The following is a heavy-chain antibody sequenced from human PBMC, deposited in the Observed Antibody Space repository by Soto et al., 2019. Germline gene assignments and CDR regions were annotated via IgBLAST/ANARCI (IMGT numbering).Heavy chain of an antibody. CDR2: IYWDDDK. J-gene: IGHJ3*02. CDR3: AHRRIAAAINAFDI. V-gene: IGHV2-5*02. D-gene: IGHD6-13*01. CDR1: GFSLSTSGVG. Sequence: QITLKESGPTLVKPTQTLTLTCTFSGFSLSTSGVGVGWIRQPPGKALEWLALIYWDDDKRYSPSLKSRLTIPKETSKNQVVLTMTNMDPVDTATYYCAHRRIAAAINAFDIWGQGTMVTVSS.